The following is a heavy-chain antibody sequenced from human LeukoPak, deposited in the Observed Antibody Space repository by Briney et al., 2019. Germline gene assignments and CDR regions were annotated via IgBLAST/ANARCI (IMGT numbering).Heavy chain of an antibody. D-gene: IGHD7-27*01. CDR2: IKQDGSEK. CDR3: ARDPNSNWGWYYYYGMEV. V-gene: IGHV3-7*01. CDR1: GFTFSSYW. Sequence: GGSLRLSCAASGFTFSSYWMSWVRQAPGKGLEWVANIKQDGSEKYYVDSVKGRFTISRDNAKHSLYLQMNSLRAEDTAVYYCARDPNSNWGWYYYYGMEVWGQGTTVTVSS. J-gene: IGHJ6*01.